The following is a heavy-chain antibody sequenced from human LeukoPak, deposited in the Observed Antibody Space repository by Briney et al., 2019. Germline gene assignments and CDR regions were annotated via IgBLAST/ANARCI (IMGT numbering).Heavy chain of an antibody. D-gene: IGHD3-22*01. J-gene: IGHJ4*02. CDR2: INPNSGGT. Sequence: GASVKVSCEASAYTFTGYYMHWVRQAPGQGLEWMGWINPNSGGTNYAQKFQGRVTMTRDTSISTAYMELSRLRSDDTAVYYCARDGRDSSGYSDFDYWGQGTLVTVSS. CDR1: AYTFTGYY. CDR3: ARDGRDSSGYSDFDY. V-gene: IGHV1-2*02.